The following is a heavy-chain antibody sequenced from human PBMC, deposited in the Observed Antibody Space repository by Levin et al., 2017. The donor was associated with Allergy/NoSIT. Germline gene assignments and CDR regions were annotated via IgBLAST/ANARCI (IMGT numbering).Heavy chain of an antibody. V-gene: IGHV4-61*01. CDR2: IDYSGST. CDR3: ARDFDYYYYMDV. J-gene: IGHJ6*03. Sequence: SQTLSLTCAVSGASVSSGSNYWSWIRQSPGKGLEWIGCIDYSGSTKYNPSLRSRVTISADTSKNQFSLTLNSVTAADTAVYYCARDFDYYYYMDVWGKGTTVTVSS. CDR1: GASVSSGSNY.